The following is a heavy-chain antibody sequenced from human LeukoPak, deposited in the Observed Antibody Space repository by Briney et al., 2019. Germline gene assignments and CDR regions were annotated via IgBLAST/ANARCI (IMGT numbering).Heavy chain of an antibody. V-gene: IGHV3-74*01. CDR2: INGDGSST. CDR1: GFTFSSYW. Sequence: QPGGSLRLSCVASGFTFSSYWMHWVRQAPGKGLVWVSRINGDGSSTSYADSVKGRFTISRDNAKNSLYLQMNSLRAEDTAVYYCAREGGSWTYWGQGTLVTVSS. CDR3: AREGGSWTY. J-gene: IGHJ4*02. D-gene: IGHD6-13*01.